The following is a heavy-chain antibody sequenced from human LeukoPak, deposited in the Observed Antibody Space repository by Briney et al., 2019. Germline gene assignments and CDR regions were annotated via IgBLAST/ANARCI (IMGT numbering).Heavy chain of an antibody. J-gene: IGHJ3*02. CDR3: ARDRISINALDM. D-gene: IGHD1-14*01. V-gene: IGHV4-59*11. CDR2: ISHIGST. Sequence: SETLSLTCTVSGASISGHYLTWLRQPPGKGLEWIGCISHIGSTNYNPSLKSRLTISVDTSKNQFSLKLTSVTAADTAVYYCARDRISINALDMWGQGTMVTVSS. CDR1: GASISGHY.